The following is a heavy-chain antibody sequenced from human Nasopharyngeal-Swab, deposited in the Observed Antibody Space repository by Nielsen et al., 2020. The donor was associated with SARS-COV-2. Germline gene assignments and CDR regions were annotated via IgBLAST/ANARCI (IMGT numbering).Heavy chain of an antibody. CDR3: ARRLYISAWYGNDH. D-gene: IGHD6-19*01. Sequence: GESLKISCKGSGHTFTTYWIGWVRQKPGKGLEWMGRIDPSDSFATYSPSFQGHVTISVDKSIGTTYLQWSTLKASDTAIYYCARRLYISAWYGNDHWGQGTLVTVSS. CDR2: IDPSDSFA. J-gene: IGHJ4*02. V-gene: IGHV5-10-1*01. CDR1: GHTFTTYW.